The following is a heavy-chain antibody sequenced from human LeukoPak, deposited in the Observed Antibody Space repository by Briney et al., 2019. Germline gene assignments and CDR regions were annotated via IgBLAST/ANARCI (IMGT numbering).Heavy chain of an antibody. D-gene: IGHD1-20*01. CDR1: GFTFSSYA. J-gene: IGHJ4*02. CDR3: ARAITGTTFKLEY. CDR2: IRGGGSNT. Sequence: GGSLRLSCAASGFTFSSYAFNWVRQAPGKGLEWVSAIRGGGSNTYYADSVKGQFTVSRDNSKNTLYLQMNSLRADDTAMYYCARAITGTTFKLEYWGQGALVTVSS. V-gene: IGHV3-23*01.